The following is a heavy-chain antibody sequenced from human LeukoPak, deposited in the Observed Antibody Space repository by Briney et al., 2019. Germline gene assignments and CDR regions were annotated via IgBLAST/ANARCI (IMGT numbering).Heavy chain of an antibody. Sequence: GGSLRLSCAASGFTFSSCAMSWVRQAPGKGLEWVSAISGSGGSTYYADSVKGRFTISRDNSKNTLYLQMNSLRAEDTAVYYCAKGYYAIFGVVILQHDAFDIWGQGTMVTVSS. CDR1: GFTFSSCA. J-gene: IGHJ3*02. D-gene: IGHD3-3*01. V-gene: IGHV3-23*01. CDR2: ISGSGGST. CDR3: AKGYYAIFGVVILQHDAFDI.